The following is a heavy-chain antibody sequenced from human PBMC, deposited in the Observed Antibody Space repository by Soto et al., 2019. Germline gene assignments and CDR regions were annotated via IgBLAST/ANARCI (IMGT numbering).Heavy chain of an antibody. CDR2: INHSGST. Sequence: QVQLQQWGAGLLKPSETLTLTCAVYGGSFSGYYWSWIRQPPGKGLEWIGEINHSGSTNYNPSLKSRVPISVDTSKNQFSLKLSSVTAADTAVYYCAREGEMATRRPGYYYYGMDVWGQGTTVTVSS. CDR3: AREGEMATRRPGYYYYGMDV. V-gene: IGHV4-34*01. J-gene: IGHJ6*02. D-gene: IGHD5-12*01. CDR1: GGSFSGYY.